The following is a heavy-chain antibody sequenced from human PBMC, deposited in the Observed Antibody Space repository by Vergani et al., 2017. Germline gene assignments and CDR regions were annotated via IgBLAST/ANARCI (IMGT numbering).Heavy chain of an antibody. Sequence: QESGPGLVKPSEPLTLTCTVSGFSLSNASMGVSWIRPPPGKALEWLEHIFSNDEQSYRTSLKSRRTISKDTSKSQVVLTMTTMDPVDTATYYCARIDGTIFGVGDVWGQGTTVTVSS. CDR3: ARIDGTIFGVGDV. J-gene: IGHJ6*02. CDR2: IFSNDEQ. CDR1: GFSLSNASMG. D-gene: IGHD3-3*01. V-gene: IGHV2-26*01.